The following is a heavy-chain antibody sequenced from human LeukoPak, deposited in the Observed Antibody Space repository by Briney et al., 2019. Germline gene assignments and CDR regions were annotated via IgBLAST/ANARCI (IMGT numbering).Heavy chain of an antibody. Sequence: GQSLKISCNGSGYSFTSYWIGWVRQMPGKGLEWMGIIYPGDSDTRYSPSFQGQVTISADKSISTAYLQWSSLKASDTAMYYCARRKRGYYYESSGPLDYWGQGTLVTVSS. CDR1: GYSFTSYW. J-gene: IGHJ4*02. CDR3: ARRKRGYYYESSGPLDY. D-gene: IGHD3-22*01. CDR2: IYPGDSDT. V-gene: IGHV5-51*01.